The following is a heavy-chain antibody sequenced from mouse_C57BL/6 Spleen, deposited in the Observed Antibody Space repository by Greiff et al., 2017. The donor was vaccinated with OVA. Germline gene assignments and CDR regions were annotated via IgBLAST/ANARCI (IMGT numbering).Heavy chain of an antibody. CDR3: ARRGIYYYGSSYVEYYFDY. Sequence: EVQLQQSGPELVKPGASVKIPCKASGYTFTDYNMDWVKQSHGKSLEWIGDINPNNGGTIYNQKFKGKATLTVDKSSSTAYMELRSLTSEDTAVYYCARRGIYYYGSSYVEYYFDYWGQGTTLTVSS. CDR1: GYTFTDYN. CDR2: INPNNGGT. V-gene: IGHV1-18*01. J-gene: IGHJ2*01. D-gene: IGHD1-1*01.